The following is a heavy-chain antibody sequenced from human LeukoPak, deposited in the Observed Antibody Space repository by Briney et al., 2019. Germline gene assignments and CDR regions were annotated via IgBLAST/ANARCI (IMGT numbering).Heavy chain of an antibody. V-gene: IGHV1-46*01. D-gene: IGHD6-13*01. J-gene: IGHJ3*02. CDR2: PNPSGGST. CDR1: GYTFTSYY. Sequence: ASVKVSCKASGYTFTSYYMHWVRQAPGQGLEWMGIPNPSGGSTTYAQRVQGRVTMTRDTSTSTVYMELSSLRSEDTAVYYCAREGHSSPHDAFDIWGQGTMVTVSS. CDR3: AREGHSSPHDAFDI.